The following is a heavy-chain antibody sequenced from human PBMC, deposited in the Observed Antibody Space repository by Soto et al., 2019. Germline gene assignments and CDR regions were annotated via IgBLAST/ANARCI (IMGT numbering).Heavy chain of an antibody. CDR2: ISWDGGST. J-gene: IGHJ3*02. CDR3: AKDLSRISIFVYDAFDI. D-gene: IGHD3-3*01. CDR1: GFTFDDYA. V-gene: IGHV3-43*01. Sequence: GGSLRLSCAASGFTFDDYAMHWVRQAPGKGLEWVPLISWDGGSTYYADSVKGRFTVSRDNSRNSLSLQMSSLRTEDSALYHCAKDLSRISIFVYDAFDIWGQGTMVTVSS.